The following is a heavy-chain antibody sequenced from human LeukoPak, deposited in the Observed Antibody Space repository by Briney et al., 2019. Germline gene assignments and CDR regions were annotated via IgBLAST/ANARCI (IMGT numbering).Heavy chain of an antibody. J-gene: IGHJ4*02. V-gene: IGHV1-2*02. D-gene: IGHD4-17*01. CDR2: TSPKGAGT. CDR3: ARDNYGTLDY. Sequence: ASVKVSCKVSGYTFTDYYIHWVRQAPGQGLEWMGWTSPKGAGTMSAQKFQGRITMTGDTSISTVYVELDRLTFDDTAEYYCARDNYGTLDYWGQGTLVTVSS. CDR1: GYTFTDYY.